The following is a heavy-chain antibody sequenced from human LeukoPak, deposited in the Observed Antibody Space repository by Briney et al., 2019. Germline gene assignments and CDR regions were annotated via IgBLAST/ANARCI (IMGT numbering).Heavy chain of an antibody. CDR3: ARQDQSYDFWGGLVELGAFDI. CDR2: VHYSGRT. J-gene: IGHJ3*02. D-gene: IGHD3-3*01. CDR1: GGSISSRSYS. Sequence: PSETLSLTCTVSGGSISSRSYSWAWVRQPPGRGPECIGSVHYSGRTYYNSSLKSRVIASIDTSKNQFSLKLRSVTAADTAVYYCARQDQSYDFWGGLVELGAFDIWGQGTMVTVSS. V-gene: IGHV4-39*01.